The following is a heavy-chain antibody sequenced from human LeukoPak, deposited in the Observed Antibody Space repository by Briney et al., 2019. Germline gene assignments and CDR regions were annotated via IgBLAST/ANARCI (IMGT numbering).Heavy chain of an antibody. V-gene: IGHV3-15*01. CDR2: IKRKSDGGTT. CDR1: GFTFSRYG. Sequence: PGGTLRLSCEASGFTFSRYGMSWVRQAPGKGLEWVGRIKRKSDGGTTDYAAPVKGRFTISRDDSKNTLYLQMNSLKSEDTAVYYCTTELDVRPNHYWGQGTLVTVSS. CDR3: TTELDVRPNHY. D-gene: IGHD1-14*01. J-gene: IGHJ4*02.